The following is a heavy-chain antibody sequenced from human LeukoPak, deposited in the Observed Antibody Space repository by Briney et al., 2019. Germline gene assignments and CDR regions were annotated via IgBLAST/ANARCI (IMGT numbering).Heavy chain of an antibody. D-gene: IGHD3-10*01. CDR3: ARGTPYYYGPVNYFDY. Sequence: SETLSLTCTVSGGSISSYYWSWIRQPPGKGLEWIGYIYNSGSTNYNPSLKSRVTISVDTSKNQFSLKLSSVTAADTAVYYCARGTPYYYGPVNYFDYWGQGTLVTVSA. CDR2: IYNSGST. V-gene: IGHV4-59*01. CDR1: GGSISSYY. J-gene: IGHJ4*02.